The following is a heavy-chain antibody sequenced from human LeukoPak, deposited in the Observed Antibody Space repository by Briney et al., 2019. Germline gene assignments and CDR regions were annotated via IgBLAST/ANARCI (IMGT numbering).Heavy chain of an antibody. Sequence: SETLSLTCAVYGGSFSGYYWSWIRQPPGKGLEWIGEINHSGSTNYNPSLKGRVTISVDTSKNQFSLKLSSVTAADTAVYYCATSSPAATIASWGQGTLVTVSS. D-gene: IGHD2-2*01. CDR3: ATSSPAATIAS. J-gene: IGHJ4*02. CDR2: INHSGST. CDR1: GGSFSGYY. V-gene: IGHV4-34*01.